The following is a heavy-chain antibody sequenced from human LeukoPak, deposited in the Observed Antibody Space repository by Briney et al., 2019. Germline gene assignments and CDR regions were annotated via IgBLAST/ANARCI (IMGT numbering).Heavy chain of an antibody. D-gene: IGHD4-17*01. V-gene: IGHV3-33*01. J-gene: IGHJ5*02. CDR1: GIPFSSFG. Sequence: GGSLRLSCAAPGIPFSSFGMHWLRQVPGKGLEWVAFIWYDGSNKYYADSVKGRFTISRDNSKNTLYLQMNSLTAEDTAVYYCARDGTVTAGPFDPWGGGTLVTVSS. CDR3: ARDGTVTAGPFDP. CDR2: IWYDGSNK.